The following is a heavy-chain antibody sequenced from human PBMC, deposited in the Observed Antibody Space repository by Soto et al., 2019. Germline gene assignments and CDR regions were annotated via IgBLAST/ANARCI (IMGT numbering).Heavy chain of an antibody. V-gene: IGHV3-23*01. CDR1: GFTFSSYS. CDR3: APMGV. CDR2: FRTSGDNST. J-gene: IGHJ6*02. Sequence: PGGSLRLSCAASGFTFSSYSMSWVRQAPGKGLEWVSGFRTSGDNSTYYADSVKGRFTISRDNSKNTLYLQMSSLRADDTAVYYCAPMGVWGQGTTVTVSS.